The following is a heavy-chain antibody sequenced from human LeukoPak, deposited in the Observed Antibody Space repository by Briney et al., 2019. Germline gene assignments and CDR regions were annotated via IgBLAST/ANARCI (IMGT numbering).Heavy chain of an antibody. V-gene: IGHV4-59*01. CDR2: IYYSGST. CDR1: GGSISSYY. J-gene: IGHJ3*02. D-gene: IGHD3-10*01. CDR3: ARVHYYGSGSYAFDI. Sequence: PSETLSLTCTVPGGSISSYYWSWIRQPPGKGLEWIGYIYYSGSTNYNPSLKSRVTISVDTSKNQFSLKLSSVTAADTAVYYCARVHYYGSGSYAFDIWGQGTMVTVSS.